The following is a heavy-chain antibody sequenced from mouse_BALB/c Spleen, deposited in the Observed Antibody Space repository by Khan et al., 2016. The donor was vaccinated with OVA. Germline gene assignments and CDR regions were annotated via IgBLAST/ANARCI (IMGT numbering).Heavy chain of an antibody. D-gene: IGHD2-14*01. CDR2: IYPGSGST. J-gene: IGHJ2*01. Sequence: LQQSGSELVRPGASVKLSCKASGYTFTSYWMHWVKQRPGQGLEWIGNIYPGSGSTNYDEKFKSKATLTVAPSSSTAYMELSSLTSEDSAVYYCTRGEYDGDYWGQGTTLTVSS. CDR3: TRGEYDGDY. V-gene: IGHV1S22*01. CDR1: GYTFTSYW.